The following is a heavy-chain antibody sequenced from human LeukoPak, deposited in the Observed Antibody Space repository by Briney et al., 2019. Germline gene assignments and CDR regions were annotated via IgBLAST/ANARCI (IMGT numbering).Heavy chain of an antibody. V-gene: IGHV3-30*02. J-gene: IGHJ4*02. D-gene: IGHD6-19*01. CDR3: AKGGSSACFDY. CDR2: IRYDGSDT. CDR1: GFTFSNYG. Sequence: GGSLRLSCAASGFTFSNYGMHWVRHAPGKGLEWVAFIRYDGSDTYYGDSVKGRFTIARDNSKNTLYLQMNTLRVDDTALYYCAKGGSSACFDYWGQGTLVTVSS.